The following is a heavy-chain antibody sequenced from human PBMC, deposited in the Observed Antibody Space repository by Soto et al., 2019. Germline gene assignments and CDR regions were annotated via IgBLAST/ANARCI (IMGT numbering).Heavy chain of an antibody. CDR1: GYSFTNYV. J-gene: IGHJ4*02. Sequence: ASVKVSCKASGYSFTNYVISWVRQAPGQGLEWMGWISGYNGDTNYIQKFQGRVTMTTDTSTTTVYMELRSLRSGDTAIYYCASWSCSSTSCSPFYYWGQGTLVTVSS. CDR3: ASWSCSSTSCSPFYY. V-gene: IGHV1-18*01. CDR2: ISGYNGDT. D-gene: IGHD2-2*01.